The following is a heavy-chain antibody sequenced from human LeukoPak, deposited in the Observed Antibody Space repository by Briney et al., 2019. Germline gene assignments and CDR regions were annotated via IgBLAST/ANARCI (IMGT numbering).Heavy chain of an antibody. V-gene: IGHV4-4*07. CDR1: GGSISSYY. J-gene: IGHJ4*02. D-gene: IGHD6-19*01. Sequence: SETLSLTCTVSGGSISSYYWSWIRQPAGKGLEWIGRTYTSGSTNCNPSLKSRVTMSVDTSKNQFSLKLSSVTAADTAVYYCAKDRYSSGWYDYFDYWGQGTLVTVSS. CDR2: TYTSGST. CDR3: AKDRYSSGWYDYFDY.